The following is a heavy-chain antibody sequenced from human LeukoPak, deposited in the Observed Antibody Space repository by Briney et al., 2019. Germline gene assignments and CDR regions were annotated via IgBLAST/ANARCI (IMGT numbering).Heavy chain of an antibody. D-gene: IGHD3-22*01. J-gene: IGHJ4*02. CDR3: ARGGTYYYDSSGYYLY. CDR1: GFTFSSYW. V-gene: IGHV3-7*01. Sequence: GGSLRLSCAASGFTFSSYWMSWVRQAPGKGLEWVANIKQDGSEKYYVDSVKGRFTISRDNSKNTLYLQMNSLRAEDTAVYYCARGGTYYYDSSGYYLYWGQGTLVTVSS. CDR2: IKQDGSEK.